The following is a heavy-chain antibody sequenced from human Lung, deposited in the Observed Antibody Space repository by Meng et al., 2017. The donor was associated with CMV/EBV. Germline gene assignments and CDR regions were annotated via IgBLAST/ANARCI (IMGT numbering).Heavy chain of an antibody. CDR2: IIPILGIA. V-gene: IGHV1-69*02. D-gene: IGHD2-2*01. CDR1: GGTFSSYT. J-gene: IGHJ6*02. CDR3: ARAFIVVVPAAIGSPYGMDV. Sequence: SVKVFXKASGGTFSSYTISWVRQAPGQGLEWMGRIIPILGIANYAQKFQGRVTITADKSTSTAYMELSSLRSEDTAVYYCARAFIVVVPAAIGSPYGMDVWGQGXTVTVSS.